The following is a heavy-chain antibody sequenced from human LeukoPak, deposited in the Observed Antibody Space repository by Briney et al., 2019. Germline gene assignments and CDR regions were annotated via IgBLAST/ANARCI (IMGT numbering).Heavy chain of an antibody. CDR1: GFTFSSYS. D-gene: IGHD2-2*02. Sequence: GGSLRLSCAASGFTFSSYSMNWVRQAPGKGLEWVSSISSSSSYIYYADSVKGRFTISRDNAKNSLYLQMNSLRAEDTAVYYCARDWRSSTSCYTGNEGWFDPWGQGTLVTVSS. CDR3: ARDWRSSTSCYTGNEGWFDP. J-gene: IGHJ5*02. CDR2: ISSSSSYI. V-gene: IGHV3-21*01.